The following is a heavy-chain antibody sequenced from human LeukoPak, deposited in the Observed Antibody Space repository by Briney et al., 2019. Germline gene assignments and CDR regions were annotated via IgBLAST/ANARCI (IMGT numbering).Heavy chain of an antibody. CDR1: GFTFSSYW. V-gene: IGHV3-7*01. CDR2: IKQDGSEK. CDR3: ARDGSSTSPQFDY. D-gene: IGHD2-2*01. Sequence: GGSLRLSCAASGFTFSSYWMSWVRQAPGKGLEWVANIKQDGSEKYYVDSVKGRFTISRDNAKNSLYLQMNSLRAEDTAVYYCARDGSSTSPQFDYWGQGTLVTVSS. J-gene: IGHJ4*02.